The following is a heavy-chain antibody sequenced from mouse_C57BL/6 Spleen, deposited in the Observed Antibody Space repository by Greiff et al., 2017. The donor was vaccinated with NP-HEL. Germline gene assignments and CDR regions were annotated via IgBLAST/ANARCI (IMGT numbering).Heavy chain of an antibody. CDR2: INYDGSST. Sequence: EVQVVESEGGLVQPGSSMKLSCTASGFTFSDYYMAWVRQVPEKGLEWVANINYDGSSTYYLDSLKSRFIISRDNAKNILYLQMSSLKSEDTATYYCARVGPNYFDYWGQGTTLTVSS. CDR1: GFTFSDYY. CDR3: ARVGPNYFDY. V-gene: IGHV5-16*01. J-gene: IGHJ2*01.